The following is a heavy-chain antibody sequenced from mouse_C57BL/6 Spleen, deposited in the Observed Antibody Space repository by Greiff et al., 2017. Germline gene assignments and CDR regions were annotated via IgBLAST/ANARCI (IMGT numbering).Heavy chain of an antibody. V-gene: IGHV1-76*01. D-gene: IGHD1-1*01. CDR1: GYTFTDYY. CDR2: IYPGSGNT. CDR3: ARYGSSSAWFAY. J-gene: IGHJ3*01. Sequence: QVHVKQSGAELVRPGASVKLSCKASGYTFTDYYINWVKQRPGQGLEWIARIYPGSGNTYSNEKFKGKATLTAEKSSSTAYMQLSSLTSEDSAVYFCARYGSSSAWFAYWGQGTLVTVSA.